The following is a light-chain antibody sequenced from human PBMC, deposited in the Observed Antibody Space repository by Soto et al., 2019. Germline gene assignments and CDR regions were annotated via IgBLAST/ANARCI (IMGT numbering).Light chain of an antibody. J-gene: IGLJ1*01. V-gene: IGLV2-14*01. CDR3: SSYTSSSTLLYV. Sequence: QSALTQPASVSGSPGQSITISCTGTSSDVGGYNYVSWYQQHPGKAPKLMIYDVSNRPSGVSNRFSGSKSGNTASLTISGLLAEDEADHYCSSYTSSSTLLYVFGTGTKLTVL. CDR1: SSDVGGYNY. CDR2: DVS.